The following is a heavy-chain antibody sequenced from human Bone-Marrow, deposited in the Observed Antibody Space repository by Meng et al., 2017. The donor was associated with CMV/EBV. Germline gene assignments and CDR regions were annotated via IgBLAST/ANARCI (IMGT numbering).Heavy chain of an antibody. V-gene: IGHV4-31*03. CDR3: ARGIVAVDY. D-gene: IGHD3-22*01. J-gene: IGHJ4*02. CDR2: IYYSGST. Sequence: LTCTVSGGSISSGGNYWSWIRQHPGKGLEWIGYIYYSGSTSCDPSLKSRVTVSVDTSKNQFSLKLTSVTAADTAVYYCARGIVAVDYWGQGTLVTVSS. CDR1: GGSISSGGNY.